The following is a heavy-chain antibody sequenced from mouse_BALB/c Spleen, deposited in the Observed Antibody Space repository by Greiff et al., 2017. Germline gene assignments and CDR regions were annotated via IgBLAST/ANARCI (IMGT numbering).Heavy chain of an antibody. CDR2: ISTYYGDA. CDR1: GYTFTDYA. CDR3: ARLGDYGYDY. Sequence: VKLVESGAELVRPGVSVKISCKGSGYTFTDYAMHWVKQSHAKSLEWIGVISTYYGDASYNQKFKGKATMTVDKSSSTAYMELARLTSEDSAIYYCARLGDYGYDYWGQGTTLTVSS. D-gene: IGHD2-2*01. V-gene: IGHV1S137*01. J-gene: IGHJ2*01.